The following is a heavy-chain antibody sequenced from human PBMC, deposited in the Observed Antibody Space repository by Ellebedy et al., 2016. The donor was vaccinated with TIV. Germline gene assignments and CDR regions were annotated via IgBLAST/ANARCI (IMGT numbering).Heavy chain of an antibody. Sequence: MPSETLSLTCAVYGGSFSGYYWSWIRQPPGKGLEWIGSIYYSGSTYYNPSLKSRVTISVDTSKNQFSLKLSSVTAADTAVYYCARELRYFDWFLKGFDYWGQGTLVTVSS. D-gene: IGHD3-9*01. J-gene: IGHJ4*02. CDR3: ARELRYFDWFLKGFDY. CDR1: GGSFSGYY. V-gene: IGHV4-34*01. CDR2: IYYSGST.